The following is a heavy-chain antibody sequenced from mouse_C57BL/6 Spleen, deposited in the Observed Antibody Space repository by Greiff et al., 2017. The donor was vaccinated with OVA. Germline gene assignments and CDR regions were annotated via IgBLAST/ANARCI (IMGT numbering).Heavy chain of an antibody. D-gene: IGHD2-4*01. CDR2: ISYDGSN. J-gene: IGHJ2*01. CDR3: ARGDYDYDGDYFDY. CDR1: GYSITSGYY. V-gene: IGHV3-6*01. Sequence: ESGPGLVKPSQSLSLTCSVTGYSITSGYYWNWIRQFPGNKLEWMGYISYDGSNNYNPSLKNRISITRDTSKNQFFLKLNSVTTEDTATYYCARGDYDYDGDYFDYWGQGTTLTVSS.